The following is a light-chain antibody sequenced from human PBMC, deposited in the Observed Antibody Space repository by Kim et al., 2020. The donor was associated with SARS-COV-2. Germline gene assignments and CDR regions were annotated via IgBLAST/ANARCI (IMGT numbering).Light chain of an antibody. CDR2: GAS. J-gene: IGKJ4*01. Sequence: SPGETATISCRTSQTLSSSYLAWYKQKPGQAPRLLIYGASSRATGIPDRFSGSGSETDFTLTISRLDPEDFAMYYCQQYGTSPLTFGGGTKVDIK. V-gene: IGKV3-20*01. CDR3: QQYGTSPLT. CDR1: QTLSSSY.